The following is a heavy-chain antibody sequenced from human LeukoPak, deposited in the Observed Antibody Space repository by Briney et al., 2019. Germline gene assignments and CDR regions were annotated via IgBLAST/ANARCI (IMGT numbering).Heavy chain of an antibody. D-gene: IGHD3-10*01. CDR2: IYYSGST. V-gene: IGHV4-31*03. CDR3: ARDRASWMDV. J-gene: IGHJ6*04. Sequence: PSQTLSLTCTVSGGSISSGGYYWSWIRQHPGKGLEWIGYIYYSGSTYYNPSLKSRVTISVDTSKNQFSLKLSSVTAADMAVYYCARDRASWMDVWGKGTTVTVSS. CDR1: GGSISSGGYY.